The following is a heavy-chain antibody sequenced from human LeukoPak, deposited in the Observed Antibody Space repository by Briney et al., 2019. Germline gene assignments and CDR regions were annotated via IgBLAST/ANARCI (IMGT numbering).Heavy chain of an antibody. D-gene: IGHD6-19*01. V-gene: IGHV3-7*01. CDR1: EFTFSSYW. CDR3: AREGGSGWYSGWFDP. J-gene: IGHJ5*02. Sequence: GGSLRLSCAASEFTFSSYWMSWVRQAPGKGLEWVANIKKDGTEKKYVDSVKGRFTISRDNAKNSLYLQMNSLRAEDTALYYCAREGGSGWYSGWFDPWGQGTLVTVSS. CDR2: IKKDGTEK.